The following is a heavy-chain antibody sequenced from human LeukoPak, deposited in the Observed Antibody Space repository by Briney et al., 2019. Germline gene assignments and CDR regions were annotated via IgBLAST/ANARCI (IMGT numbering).Heavy chain of an antibody. D-gene: IGHD3-22*01. Sequence: SETLSLTCTVSGGSISSSSYYWGWIRQPPGKGLEWIGSIYYSGSTYYNPSLKSRVTISVDTSKNQFSLKLSSVTAADTAVYYCARVKDKYYYDSSGYYSGLSYFDYWGQGTLVTVSS. CDR2: IYYSGST. J-gene: IGHJ4*02. CDR1: GGSISSSSYY. V-gene: IGHV4-39*01. CDR3: ARVKDKYYYDSSGYYSGLSYFDY.